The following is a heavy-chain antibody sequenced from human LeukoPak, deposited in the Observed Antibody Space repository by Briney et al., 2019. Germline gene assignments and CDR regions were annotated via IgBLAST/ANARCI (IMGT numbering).Heavy chain of an antibody. V-gene: IGHV1-2*02. D-gene: IGHD2-15*01. CDR3: ARVKKYCSGGSCYEAFDI. Sequence: GASVNVSCKASVYTFTGYYMHWVRQAPGQGLAWMGWINPNSGGTNNAQKFQGRVTMTRDTSISTAYMELSRLRSDDTAVYYCARVKKYCSGGSCYEAFDIWGQGTMVTVSS. CDR1: VYTFTGYY. CDR2: INPNSGGT. J-gene: IGHJ3*02.